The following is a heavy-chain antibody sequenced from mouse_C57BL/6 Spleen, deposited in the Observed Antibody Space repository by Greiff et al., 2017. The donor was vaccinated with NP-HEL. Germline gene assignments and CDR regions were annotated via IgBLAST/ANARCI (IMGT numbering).Heavy chain of an antibody. Sequence: QLQQSGPVLVKPGASVKMSCKASGYTFTDYYMNWVKQSHGKSLEWIGVINPYNGGTSYNQKFKGKATLTVDKSSSTAYMELNSLTSEDSAVYYCARGETAQAWFAYWGQGTLVTVSA. V-gene: IGHV1-19*01. CDR2: INPYNGGT. CDR3: ARGETAQAWFAY. D-gene: IGHD3-2*02. CDR1: GYTFTDYY. J-gene: IGHJ3*01.